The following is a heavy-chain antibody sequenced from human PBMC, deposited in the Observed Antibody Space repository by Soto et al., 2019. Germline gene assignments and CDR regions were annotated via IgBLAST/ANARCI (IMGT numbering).Heavy chain of an antibody. V-gene: IGHV3-21*01. D-gene: IGHD3-16*01. CDR3: ARDRGRGNDY. CDR2: ISSSSSYI. J-gene: IGHJ4*02. CDR1: GFTFSSYS. Sequence: EVQLVESGGGLVKPGGSLRLSCAASGFTFSSYSMNWVRQAPGKGLEWVSSISSSSSYIYYADSVKGRFTISRDNAKNSLYMQMNSLRAEDTAVYYCARDRGRGNDYWGQGTLVTVSS.